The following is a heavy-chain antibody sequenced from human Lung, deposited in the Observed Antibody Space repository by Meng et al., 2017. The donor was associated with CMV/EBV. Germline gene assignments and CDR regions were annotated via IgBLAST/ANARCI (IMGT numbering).Heavy chain of an antibody. CDR3: ARDTGYDDAFDI. V-gene: IGHV3-7*01. CDR1: GFTFSSYW. J-gene: IGHJ3*02. Sequence: GESLKISCAASGFTFSSYWMSWVRQAPGKGLEWVANIKQDGSEKYYVDSVKGRFTISRDNAKNSLYLQMNSLRAEDTAVYYCARDTGYDDAFDIWGQGTMVTGSS. CDR2: IKQDGSEK. D-gene: IGHD5-12*01.